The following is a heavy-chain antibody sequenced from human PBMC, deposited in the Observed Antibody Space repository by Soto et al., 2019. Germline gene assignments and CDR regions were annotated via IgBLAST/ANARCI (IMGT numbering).Heavy chain of an antibody. CDR2: IYPGDSDT. Sequence: EVQLVQSGAEVKKPGESLKISCKGSGYSFTSYWIGWVRQMPGKGLEWMGIIYPGDSDTRYSPSFQGQATISADKSIXTAYLQWSSLKASDTAMYYWARLVRFSSSWSGGGYWGQGTLVTVSS. CDR1: GYSFTSYW. CDR3: ARLVRFSSSWSGGGY. J-gene: IGHJ4*02. V-gene: IGHV5-51*03. D-gene: IGHD6-13*01.